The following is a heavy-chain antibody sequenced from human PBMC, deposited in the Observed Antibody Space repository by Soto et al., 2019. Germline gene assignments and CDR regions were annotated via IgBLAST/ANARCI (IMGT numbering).Heavy chain of an antibody. CDR1: GFTFTSSA. Sequence: ASVKVSCKASGFTFTSSAVQWVRQARGQRLEWIGWIVVGSGNTNYAQKFQERVTITRDMSTSTAYMELSSLRSEDTAVYYCAAADGYNNPVDYWGQGTLDTVS. V-gene: IGHV1-58*01. J-gene: IGHJ4*02. CDR3: AAADGYNNPVDY. CDR2: IVVGSGNT. D-gene: IGHD5-12*01.